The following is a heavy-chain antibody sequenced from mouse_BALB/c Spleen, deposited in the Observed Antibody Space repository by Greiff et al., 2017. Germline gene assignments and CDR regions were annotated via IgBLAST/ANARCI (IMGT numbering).Heavy chain of an antibody. D-gene: IGHD2-4*01. CDR3: ARQRDYVGFDY. Sequence: EVQLVESGGGLVKLGGSLKLSCAASGFTFSSYYMSWVRQTPEKRLELVAAINSNGGSTYYPDTVKGRFTISRDNAKNTLYLQMSSLKSEDTALYYCARQRDYVGFDYWGQGTTLTVSS. V-gene: IGHV5-6-2*01. J-gene: IGHJ2*01. CDR2: INSNGGST. CDR1: GFTFSSYY.